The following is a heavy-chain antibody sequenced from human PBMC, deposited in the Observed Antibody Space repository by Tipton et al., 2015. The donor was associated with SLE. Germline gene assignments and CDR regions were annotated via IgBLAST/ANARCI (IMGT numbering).Heavy chain of an antibody. D-gene: IGHD6-13*01. CDR3: ARATAVADY. V-gene: IGHV1-58*02. Sequence: QSGPEVKKPGTSVKVSCKTSGFTFSSSAMQWVRQARGQPLEWIGWIVVGSGDTSYSQKFQERVTITRDTSTSTVYMELSSLRFEDTAVYYCARATAVADYWGQGTLVTVSS. J-gene: IGHJ4*02. CDR1: GFTFSSSA. CDR2: IVVGSGDT.